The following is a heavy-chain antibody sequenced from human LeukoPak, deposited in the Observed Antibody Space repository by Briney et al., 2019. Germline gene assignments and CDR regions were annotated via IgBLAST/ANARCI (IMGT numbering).Heavy chain of an antibody. J-gene: IGHJ6*02. D-gene: IGHD5-12*01. V-gene: IGHV4-34*01. CDR3: ARGSNTRGYSGYLDRWTNGMDV. Sequence: SETLSFTCVVSGGSISGYYWSWIRQPPGKGLEWIGEINHSGSTNYNPSLKSRVTISVDTSKNQFSLKLSSVTAADTAVYYCARGSNTRGYSGYLDRWTNGMDVWGQGTTVTVSS. CDR1: GGSISGYY. CDR2: INHSGST.